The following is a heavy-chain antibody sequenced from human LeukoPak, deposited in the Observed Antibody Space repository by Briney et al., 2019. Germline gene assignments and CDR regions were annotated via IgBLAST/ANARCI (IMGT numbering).Heavy chain of an antibody. CDR2: IWYDGSNK. Sequence: GESLKISCAASGLTFSSYGMHWVRQAPGKGLEWVAVIWYDGSNKYYADSVKGRFTISRDNSKNTVYLQMNSLRAEDTAVYYCAKGAYYYDSSGYLGLDYWGQGTLVTVSS. J-gene: IGHJ4*02. CDR3: AKGAYYYDSSGYLGLDY. CDR1: GLTFSSYG. V-gene: IGHV3-33*06. D-gene: IGHD3-22*01.